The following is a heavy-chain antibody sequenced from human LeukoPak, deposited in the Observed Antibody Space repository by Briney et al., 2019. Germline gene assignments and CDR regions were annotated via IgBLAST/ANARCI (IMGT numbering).Heavy chain of an antibody. Sequence: SETLSLTCTVSGGSISSSSYYWGWMRQPPGKGLEWIGSIYYSGSTYYNPSLKSRVTISVDTSKNQFSLKLSSVTAADTAVYYCARQYCSRGSCYGWFDPWGQGTLVTVSS. V-gene: IGHV4-39*01. CDR2: IYYSGST. CDR1: GGSISSSSYY. D-gene: IGHD2-15*01. J-gene: IGHJ5*02. CDR3: ARQYCSRGSCYGWFDP.